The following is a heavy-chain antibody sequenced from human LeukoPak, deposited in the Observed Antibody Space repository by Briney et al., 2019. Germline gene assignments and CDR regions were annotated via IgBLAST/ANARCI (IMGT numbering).Heavy chain of an antibody. CDR3: ARDGQPPGVDTITHYYYGMDV. D-gene: IGHD5-24*01. Sequence: PGGSLRLSCTTSGFTFGDFAMSWLRQAPGKGLEWVANIKQDGSEKYYVDSVKGRFTISRDNAKNSLYLQMNSLRAEDTAVYYCARDGQPPGVDTITHYYYGMDVWGQGTTVTVSS. CDR1: GFTFGDFA. CDR2: IKQDGSEK. V-gene: IGHV3-7*01. J-gene: IGHJ6*02.